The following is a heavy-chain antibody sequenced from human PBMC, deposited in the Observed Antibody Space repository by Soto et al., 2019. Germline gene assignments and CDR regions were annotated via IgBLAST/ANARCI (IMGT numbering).Heavy chain of an antibody. CDR1: GFTFDDYA. CDR2: ISWNSGSI. D-gene: IGHD2-2*01. Sequence: EVQLVESGGGLVQPGRSLRLSCAASGFTFDDYAMHWVRQAPGKGLEWVSGISWNSGSIGYADSVKGRFTISRDNAKNSLYLQMNSLRAEDTALYYCAKGAVPAAMISYFDYWGQGTLVTVSS. J-gene: IGHJ4*02. CDR3: AKGAVPAAMISYFDY. V-gene: IGHV3-9*01.